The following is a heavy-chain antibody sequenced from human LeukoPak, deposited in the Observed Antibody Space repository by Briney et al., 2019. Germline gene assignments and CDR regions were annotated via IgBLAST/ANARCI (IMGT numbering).Heavy chain of an antibody. Sequence: GGSLRLSCAASGFTFSSYGMSWVRQAPGKGLEWVSAISGSGGSTYYADSVKGRFTISRDNSKNTLYLQMNSLRAEDTAVYYCAKGPDYDILTGYSYFDYWGQGTLVTVSS. CDR3: AKGPDYDILTGYSYFDY. V-gene: IGHV3-23*01. D-gene: IGHD3-9*01. CDR2: ISGSGGST. J-gene: IGHJ4*02. CDR1: GFTFSSYG.